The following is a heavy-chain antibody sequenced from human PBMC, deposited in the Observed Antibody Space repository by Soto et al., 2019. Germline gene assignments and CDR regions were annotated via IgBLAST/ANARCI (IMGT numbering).Heavy chain of an antibody. CDR1: GGSVSDKTHY. CDR3: ARTTAVPNSLRSRYFFDY. CDR2: VYYSGTT. D-gene: IGHD4-17*01. J-gene: IGHJ4*02. V-gene: IGHV4-61*01. Sequence: SETLSLTCSVSGGSVSDKTHYWSWIRQPPGKRLEWIGYVYYSGTTNYNPSLKSRVTISVDPSKNQFSLRLSSVTTADTALYYCARTTAVPNSLRSRYFFDYWGQGTLVTV.